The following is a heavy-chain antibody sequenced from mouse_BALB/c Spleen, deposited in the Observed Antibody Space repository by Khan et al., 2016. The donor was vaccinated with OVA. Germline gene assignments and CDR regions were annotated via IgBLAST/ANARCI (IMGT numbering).Heavy chain of an antibody. CDR2: IFPGTGTT. V-gene: IGHV1S132*01. Sequence: QVQLKQSGAELVKPGASVKLSCKTSGYTFTSYWIQWVKQRPGQGLGWIGEIFPGTGTTYYNENFKGKATLTVDTSSSTAFMQLSSLTSEDSAVYFCARAYVGNDEFAYWGQGTLVTVSA. CDR1: GYTFTSYW. CDR3: ARAYVGNDEFAY. J-gene: IGHJ3*01. D-gene: IGHD2-9*01.